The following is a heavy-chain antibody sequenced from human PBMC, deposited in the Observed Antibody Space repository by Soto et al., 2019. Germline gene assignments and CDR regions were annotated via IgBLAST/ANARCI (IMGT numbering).Heavy chain of an antibody. CDR2: IYYSGST. J-gene: IGHJ6*02. V-gene: IGHV4-39*01. CDR1: GGSISSSSYY. Sequence: QLQLQESGPGLVKPSETLSLTCTVSGGSISSSSYYWGWIRQPPGKGLEWIGSIYYSGSTYYNPSLQIRVTISVDTSKNQCSLKLSSVTAADTAVYYCARVHTTVTHGMDVWGQGTTVTVSS. D-gene: IGHD4-17*01. CDR3: ARVHTTVTHGMDV.